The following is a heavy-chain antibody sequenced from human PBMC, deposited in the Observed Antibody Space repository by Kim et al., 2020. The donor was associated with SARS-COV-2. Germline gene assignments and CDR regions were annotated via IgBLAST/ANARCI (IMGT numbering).Heavy chain of an antibody. Sequence: KGRFTISRDNSKNALYLQMNSLRAEDTAVYYCATRNHYYGSGSYSPLVDYWGQGTLVTVSS. D-gene: IGHD3-10*01. CDR3: ATRNHYYGSGSYSPLVDY. V-gene: IGHV3-23*01. J-gene: IGHJ4*02.